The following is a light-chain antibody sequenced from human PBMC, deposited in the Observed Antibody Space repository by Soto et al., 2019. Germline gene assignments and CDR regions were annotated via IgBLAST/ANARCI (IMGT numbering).Light chain of an antibody. J-gene: IGKJ2*01. CDR3: QQRYNWPPYT. CDR2: DAS. Sequence: EIVLTQSPATLSLSPGERATLSCRASQTISTYLAWYKQKPGQAPRLLIYDASNRAPGIPARFSGSGSGTDFTLAISSLEPEDVAVYYCQQRYNWPPYTFGPGTKLEIK. V-gene: IGKV3-11*01. CDR1: QTISTY.